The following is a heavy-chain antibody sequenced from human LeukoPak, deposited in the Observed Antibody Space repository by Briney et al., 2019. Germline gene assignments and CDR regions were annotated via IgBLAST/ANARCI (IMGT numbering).Heavy chain of an antibody. CDR2: ISYDGSNK. V-gene: IGHV3-30*18. D-gene: IGHD3-16*02. CDR1: GFTLSSYG. J-gene: IGHJ4*02. CDR3: AKDFWLRGDLGELSPDY. Sequence: GGSLRLFCAASGFTLSSYGMHWVRQAPGKGLEWVAVISYDGSNKYYADSVKGRFTISRDNSKNTLYLQMNSLRAEDTAVYYCAKDFWLRGDLGELSPDYWGQGTLVTVSS.